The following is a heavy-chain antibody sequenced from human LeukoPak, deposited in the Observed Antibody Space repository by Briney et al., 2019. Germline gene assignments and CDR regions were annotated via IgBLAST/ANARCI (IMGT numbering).Heavy chain of an antibody. Sequence: SETLSLTCTVSGGSISSYYWSWIRQPPGKGLEWIGSIYHSGSTYYNPSLKSRVTISVDRSKNQFSLKLSSVTAADTAVYYCARADPGSTSPYFDYWGQGTLVTVSS. D-gene: IGHD2-2*01. V-gene: IGHV4-59*12. CDR1: GGSISSYY. J-gene: IGHJ4*02. CDR3: ARADPGSTSPYFDY. CDR2: IYHSGST.